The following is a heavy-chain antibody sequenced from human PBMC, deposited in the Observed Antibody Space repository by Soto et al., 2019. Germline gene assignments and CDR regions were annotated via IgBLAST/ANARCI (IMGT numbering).Heavy chain of an antibody. J-gene: IGHJ4*02. V-gene: IGHV3-23*01. CDR2: ISGGGGGT. D-gene: IGHD6-19*01. Sequence: GSLRLSCAVSGFTLSRSAMSWVRQAPGKGLEWVSGISGGGGGTYYADSVKGRFTISRDISKNTVYLHMDGLRVEDTAVYYCAKDVGQWLDTFDYWGQGTLVTVSS. CDR3: AKDVGQWLDTFDY. CDR1: GFTLSRSA.